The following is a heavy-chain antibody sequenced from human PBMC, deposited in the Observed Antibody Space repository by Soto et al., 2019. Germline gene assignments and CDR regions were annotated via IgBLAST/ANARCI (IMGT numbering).Heavy chain of an antibody. CDR1: GGPLSSGSYY. CDR3: ARSLSTIGARPDY. D-gene: IGHD6-6*01. J-gene: IGHJ4*02. CDR2: IYYSGTT. Sequence: SETLSLTCTVSGGPLSSGSYYWSWIRQSPGQGLEWIGYIYYSGTTKYNPSLKSRVSISVDTSKNQFSLRLTSLSAADTAVYYCARSLSTIGARPDYWGQGTLVTVSS. V-gene: IGHV4-61*01.